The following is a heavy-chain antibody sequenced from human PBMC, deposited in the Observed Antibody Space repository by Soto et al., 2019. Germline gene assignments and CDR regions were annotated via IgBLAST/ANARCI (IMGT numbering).Heavy chain of an antibody. D-gene: IGHD3-3*02. CDR2: VYTGGNT. Sequence: SETLSLTCNVSGRSMISYYWSWIRQPAGKGLEWIGRVYTGGNTNYNPSLKSRVTMSVDTSKSQFSLNLTSVTAADTAVYYCAREGDDRHFFFDSWGQGTLVTVLL. J-gene: IGHJ4*02. V-gene: IGHV4-4*07. CDR1: GRSMISYY. CDR3: AREGDDRHFFFDS.